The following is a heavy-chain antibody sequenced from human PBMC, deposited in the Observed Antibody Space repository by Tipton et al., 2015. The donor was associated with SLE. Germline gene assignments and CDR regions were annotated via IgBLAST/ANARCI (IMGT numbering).Heavy chain of an antibody. Sequence: TLSLTCTVYGESLSGHYWVWIRQPPGKGLEWIGDINHSGRIDYNPSLMSRVTISEDTSKNQFSLKLSSVTAADTAVYYCATGGYPDAFDMWGQGTMVTVSS. D-gene: IGHD2-15*01. CDR2: INHSGRI. CDR3: ATGGYPDAFDM. J-gene: IGHJ3*02. CDR1: GESLSGHY. V-gene: IGHV4-34*01.